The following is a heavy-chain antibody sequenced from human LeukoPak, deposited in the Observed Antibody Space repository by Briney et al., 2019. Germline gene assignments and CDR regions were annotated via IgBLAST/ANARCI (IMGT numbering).Heavy chain of an antibody. CDR1: GFTFSNYW. Sequence: GGSLRLSCAASGFTFSNYWMSWVRQAPGKGLEWLANINQDGSEIYYVDSAKGRLTISRDHAKNSLYLQMNSLRAEDTAVYYCARDSSWSFDYWGQGTLVTVSS. CDR3: ARDSSWSFDY. V-gene: IGHV3-7*01. D-gene: IGHD6-13*01. CDR2: INQDGSEI. J-gene: IGHJ4*02.